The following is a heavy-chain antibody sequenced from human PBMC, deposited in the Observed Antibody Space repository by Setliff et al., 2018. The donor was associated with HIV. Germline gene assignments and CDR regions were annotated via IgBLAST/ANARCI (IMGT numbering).Heavy chain of an antibody. CDR2: IYYSGST. CDR3: ARGGLTAAGTLLLVGYFDY. J-gene: IGHJ4*02. V-gene: IGHV4-59*12. Sequence: GSLRLSCAASGFTFSSYWMSWVRQAPGKGLEWIGYIYYSGSTNYNPSLKSRVTISVDTSKNQFSLKLSSVTAADTAVYYCARGGLTAAGTLLLVGYFDYWGQGTLVTVSS. CDR1: GFTFSSYW. D-gene: IGHD6-13*01.